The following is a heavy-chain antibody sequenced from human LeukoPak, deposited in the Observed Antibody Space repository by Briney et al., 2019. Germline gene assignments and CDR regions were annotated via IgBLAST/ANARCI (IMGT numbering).Heavy chain of an antibody. V-gene: IGHV3-23*01. CDR1: GFTFSSHA. J-gene: IGHJ4*02. CDR3: AKGQSASSTFDC. CDR2: IRGSSDVI. Sequence: GGSLRLSCAASGFTFSSHAMSWVRQAPGKWREWVSLIRGSSDVIEYADSVRGRFTISRDNSKNTVSLQLNNLRAEDTALYYCAKGQSASSTFDCWGQGTLVTVSS.